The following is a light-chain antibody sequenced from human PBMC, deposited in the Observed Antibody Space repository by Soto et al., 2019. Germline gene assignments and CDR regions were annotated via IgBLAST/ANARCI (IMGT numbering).Light chain of an antibody. CDR1: SSNIGAGSK. V-gene: IGLV1-40*01. CDR2: DNN. J-gene: IGLJ2*01. CDR3: QSYDNSLSGRV. Sequence: QFVLTQPPSVSGAPGQRVTISCTGSSSNIGAGSKVHWYQQVPGTAPKLLIYDNNHRPSGVPDRFSGSTSGTSASLAITGLQAEDEADYYCQSYDNSLSGRVFGGGTKLTVL.